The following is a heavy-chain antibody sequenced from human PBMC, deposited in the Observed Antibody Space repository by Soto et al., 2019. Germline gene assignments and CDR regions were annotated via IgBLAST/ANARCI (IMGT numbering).Heavy chain of an antibody. V-gene: IGHV3-64*01. CDR1: GFTFSTYA. J-gene: IGHJ4*02. CDR3: ARDLYTDRIAVAVC. D-gene: IGHD6-19*01. CDR2: ISSNGGST. Sequence: EVQLVESGGGLVQPGGSLRLSCAASGFTFSTYAMHWVRQAPGKELEYVSAISSNGGSTYYANSVKGRFTISRDNSKNTLYLQMGSLRAEDMAVYYCARDLYTDRIAVAVCWGQGTLVTVSS.